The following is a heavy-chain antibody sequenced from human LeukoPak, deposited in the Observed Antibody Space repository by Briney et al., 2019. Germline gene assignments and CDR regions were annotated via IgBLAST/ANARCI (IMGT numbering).Heavy chain of an antibody. CDR2: INPNSGGA. CDR3: ARGSDSSGYPY. D-gene: IGHD3-22*01. V-gene: IGHV1-2*02. CDR1: GYTFTANY. J-gene: IGHJ4*02. Sequence: ASVKVSCKASGYTFTANYMHWVRQAPGQGLKWMGWINPNSGGANYAQKFQGRVTMTRDTSITTAYMELSRLRSDDTAVYYCARGSDSSGYPYWGQGTLVTVSS.